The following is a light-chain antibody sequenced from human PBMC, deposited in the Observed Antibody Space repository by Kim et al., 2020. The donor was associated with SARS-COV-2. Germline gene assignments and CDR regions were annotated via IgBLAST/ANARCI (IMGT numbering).Light chain of an antibody. CDR1: KLGDKY. V-gene: IGLV3-1*01. Sequence: VSPGQTASITCSGDKLGDKYACWYQQKPGQSPVLVIYQDSKRASGIPERFSGSNSGNTATLTISGTQAMDEADYYCQAWDSSTEVFGGGTQLTVL. J-gene: IGLJ3*02. CDR3: QAWDSSTEV. CDR2: QDS.